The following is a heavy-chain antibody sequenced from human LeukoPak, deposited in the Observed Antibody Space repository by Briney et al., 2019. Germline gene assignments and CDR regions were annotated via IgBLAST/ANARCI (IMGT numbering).Heavy chain of an antibody. CDR1: GFTFSSYA. CDR3: AKALETTVTTPYFQH. Sequence: GGSLRLSCAASGFTFSSYAMSWVRQAPGQGLEWVSAISGSGGSTYYADYVQGRFTITRDNSKNTPYLQMNSLRAEDTAVYYCAKALETTVTTPYFQHWGQGTLVTVSS. D-gene: IGHD4-17*01. CDR2: ISGSGGST. J-gene: IGHJ1*01. V-gene: IGHV3-23*01.